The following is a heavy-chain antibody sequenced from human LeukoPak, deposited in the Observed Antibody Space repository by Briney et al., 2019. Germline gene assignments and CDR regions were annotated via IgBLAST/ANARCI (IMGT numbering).Heavy chain of an antibody. J-gene: IGHJ4*02. Sequence: PSETLSLTCTVSGASISSTTYYWGWIRQPPRKGLEWIASIYYSGSTYYNPSLKSRVTISVDTSKNQFSLKLSSVTAADTAVYYCARVQTYYYDSSGYFDYWGQGTLVTVSS. CDR3: ARVQTYYYDSSGYFDY. V-gene: IGHV4-39*01. CDR1: GASISSTTYY. D-gene: IGHD3-22*01. CDR2: IYYSGST.